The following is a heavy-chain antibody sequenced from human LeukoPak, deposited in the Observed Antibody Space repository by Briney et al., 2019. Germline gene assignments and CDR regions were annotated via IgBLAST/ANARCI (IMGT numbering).Heavy chain of an antibody. V-gene: IGHV3-23*01. CDR3: AARKVRGVWFYLDY. J-gene: IGHJ4*02. D-gene: IGHD3-10*01. Sequence: GGSLRLSCAASGFTFSSSAMSWVRQAPGKGLEWVSAISNNGGYTYYADSVKGRFAISTDNSKNTLYLQMNSLRVEDTAVYFCAARKVRGVWFYLDYWGQGTLVTVSS. CDR1: GFTFSSSA. CDR2: ISNNGGYT.